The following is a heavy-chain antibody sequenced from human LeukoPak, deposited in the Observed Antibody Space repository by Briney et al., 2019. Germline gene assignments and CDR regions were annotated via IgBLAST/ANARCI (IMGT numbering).Heavy chain of an antibody. CDR1: GFTFSSYA. V-gene: IGHV3-23*01. CDR3: AKDPGVGQQWLIAFDY. J-gene: IGHJ4*02. D-gene: IGHD6-19*01. Sequence: GGSLRLSCAASGFTFSSYAMSWVRQAPGKGLEWVSAISGGGGSTYYADSVKGRFTISRDNSKKTLCLQMNSLRAEDTAVYYCAKDPGVGQQWLIAFDYWGQGTLVTVSS. CDR2: ISGGGGST.